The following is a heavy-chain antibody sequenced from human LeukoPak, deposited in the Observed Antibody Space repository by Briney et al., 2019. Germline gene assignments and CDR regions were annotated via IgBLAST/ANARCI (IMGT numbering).Heavy chain of an antibody. V-gene: IGHV4-34*01. CDR2: INHSGST. D-gene: IGHD3-10*01. CDR1: GGSFSGYY. CDR3: ARLVLRRSYYYGSGSSGDY. J-gene: IGHJ4*02. Sequence: PSETLSLTCAVYGGSFSGYYWSWIRQPPGKGLEWIGEINHSGSTNYNPSLKSRVTISVDTSKNQSSLKLSSVTAADTAVYYCARLVLRRSYYYGSGSSGDYWGQGTLVTVSS.